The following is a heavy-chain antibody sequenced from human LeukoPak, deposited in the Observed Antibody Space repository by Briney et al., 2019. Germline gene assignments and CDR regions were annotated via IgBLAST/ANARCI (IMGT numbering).Heavy chain of an antibody. CDR1: GYSFTSYW. J-gene: IGHJ6*03. CDR2: IYPGDSDT. V-gene: IGHV5-51*01. CDR3: ARLNDILTGYNRDRNYYYYMDV. Sequence: GESLKISCKGSGYSFTSYWIGWVRQMPGKGLEWMGIIYPGDSDTRYSPSFQGQVTISADKSISTAYLQWSSLKASDTAMYYCARLNDILTGYNRDRNYYYYMDVWGKGTTVTVSS. D-gene: IGHD3-9*01.